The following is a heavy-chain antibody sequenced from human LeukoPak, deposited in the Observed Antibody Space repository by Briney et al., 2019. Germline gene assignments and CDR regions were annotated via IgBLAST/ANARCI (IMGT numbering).Heavy chain of an antibody. Sequence: GGSLRLSCVASGFTFSSYSMSWVRQAPGKGLEWVSYISSSSSTIYYADSVKGRFTISRDNAKNSLYLQMNSLRAEDRAVYYCARLGYCSSTSCRGPSFDYWGQGTLVTVSS. V-gene: IGHV3-48*01. CDR1: GFTFSSYS. CDR2: ISSSSSTI. CDR3: ARLGYCSSTSCRGPSFDY. D-gene: IGHD2-2*01. J-gene: IGHJ4*02.